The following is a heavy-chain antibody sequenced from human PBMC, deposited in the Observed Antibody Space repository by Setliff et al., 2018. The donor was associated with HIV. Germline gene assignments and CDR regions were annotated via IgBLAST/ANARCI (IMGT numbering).Heavy chain of an antibody. V-gene: IGHV4-39*01. CDR1: SGPFSSRHY. J-gene: IGHJ4*02. CDR2: VSYSGTT. Sequence: PSETLSLTCTVSSGPFSSRHYWGWIRQSPGKGLEWIGSVSYSGTTYYNPSLRSRVTLSVDTSKNHFSLILSSVTAADTATYYCARHQSGYNFSPFDNWGLGSLVTVSS. D-gene: IGHD5-12*01. CDR3: ARHQSGYNFSPFDN.